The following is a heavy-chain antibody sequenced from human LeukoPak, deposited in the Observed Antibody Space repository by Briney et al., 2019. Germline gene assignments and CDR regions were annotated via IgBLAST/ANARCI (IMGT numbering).Heavy chain of an antibody. V-gene: IGHV1-8*01. CDR3: ARDGYYDSSGYPPPQDV. CDR2: MNPNSGNT. D-gene: IGHD3-22*01. Sequence: ASVKVSCKASGYTFTSYDINWVRQATGQGLEWMGWMNPNSGNTGYAQKFQGRVTITADKSTSTAYMELSSLRSEDTAVYYCARDGYYDSSGYPPPQDVWGKGTTVTVSS. J-gene: IGHJ6*04. CDR1: GYTFTSYD.